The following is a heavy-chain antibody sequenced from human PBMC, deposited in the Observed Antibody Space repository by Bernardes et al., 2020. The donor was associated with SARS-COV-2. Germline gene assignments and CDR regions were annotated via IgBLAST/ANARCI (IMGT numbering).Heavy chain of an antibody. CDR2: ISWNSGSI. D-gene: IGHD3-10*01. V-gene: IGHV3-9*01. CDR1: GFTIDDYA. CDR3: AKGPFGFGAPYGMDV. Sequence: TLWLTCAASGFTIDDYAMHWVRQAPGKGLEWVSDISWNSGSICYADSMKGRFTISRDNTKNSLYLQMTSLRAEDTALYYCAKGPFGFGAPYGMDVGGQGTTVTVSS. J-gene: IGHJ6*02.